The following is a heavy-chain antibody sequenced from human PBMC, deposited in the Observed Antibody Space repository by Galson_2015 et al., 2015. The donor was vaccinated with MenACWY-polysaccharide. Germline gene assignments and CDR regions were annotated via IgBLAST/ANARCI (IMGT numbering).Heavy chain of an antibody. Sequence: SLRLSCAASGFTFSGNWMHWVRQAPGKGLVWVSRINSDGRSTSYADSVKGRFTISRDNSKNTLFLQMISLRVEDTAVYYCAKAHRAAHPDRRMVYYYAMDDWCKGTMFTVTS. CDR1: GFTFSGNW. CDR2: INSDGRST. CDR3: AKAHRAAHPDRRMVYYYAMDD. V-gene: IGHV3-74*01. D-gene: IGHD6-6*01. J-gene: IGHJ6*04.